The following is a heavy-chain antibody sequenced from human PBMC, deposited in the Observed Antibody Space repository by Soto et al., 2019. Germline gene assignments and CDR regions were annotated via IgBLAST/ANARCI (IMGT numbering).Heavy chain of an antibody. D-gene: IGHD5-12*01. CDR3: ASRDGYLY. V-gene: IGHV3-30*03. CDR1: GFSFRSYS. J-gene: IGHJ4*02. Sequence: GGSLRLSCEASGFSFRSYSMSWVRQAPGKGLEWVAVISYDGSNKYYADSVKGRFTISRDNSKNTLYLQMNSLRAEDTAVYYCASRDGYLYWGQGTLVTVSS. CDR2: ISYDGSNK.